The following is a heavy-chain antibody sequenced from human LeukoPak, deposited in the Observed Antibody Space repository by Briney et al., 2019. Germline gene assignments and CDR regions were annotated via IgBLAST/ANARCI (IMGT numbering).Heavy chain of an antibody. CDR1: GFTFNSYA. J-gene: IGHJ4*02. CDR2: ISYDGNNK. V-gene: IGHV3-30-3*01. CDR3: ARGGYYSTRGERGGWCFDY. Sequence: PGGSLRLSCAASGFTFNSYAMHWVRQAPGKGLEGLAVISYDGNNKYYADSVKGRFTISRDNSKHTLYLQMNSLRAEDTAVYYCARGGYYSTRGERGGWCFDYWGQGTLVTVSS. D-gene: IGHD3-10*01.